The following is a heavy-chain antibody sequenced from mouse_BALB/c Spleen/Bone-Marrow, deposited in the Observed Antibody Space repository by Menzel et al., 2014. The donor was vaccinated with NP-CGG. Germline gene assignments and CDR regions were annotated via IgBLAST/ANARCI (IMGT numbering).Heavy chain of an antibody. J-gene: IGHJ4*01. V-gene: IGHV2-9*02. CDR2: IWAGGST. CDR3: ARDGDYGSHYYAMDY. D-gene: IGHD1-1*02. CDR1: GFSFTSYG. Sequence: QVQLQQSGPGLVAPSQSLSITCTVSGFSFTSYGVHWVRQPPGQGLEWLGVIWAGGSTSYNSALMSSLSISKDNSKSQVFLKMNRRQTDDTAMYYWARDGDYGSHYYAMDYWGQGTSGTGSS.